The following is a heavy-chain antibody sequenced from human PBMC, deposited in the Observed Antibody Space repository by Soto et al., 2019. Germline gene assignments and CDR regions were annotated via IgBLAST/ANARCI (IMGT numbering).Heavy chain of an antibody. J-gene: IGHJ6*02. D-gene: IGHD6-6*01. CDR3: ARGGAGKSSSSRDYYYYVMDV. CDR2: ISSSGSTI. Sequence: QVQLVESGGGLVKPGGSLRLSCAASGFTFSDYYMSWIRQAPGKGLEWVSYISSSGSTIYYADSVKGRFTISRDNAKNSLYLQINSLRAEYTAVYYCARGGAGKSSSSRDYYYYVMDVWGQGTTVTVSS. CDR1: GFTFSDYY. V-gene: IGHV3-11*01.